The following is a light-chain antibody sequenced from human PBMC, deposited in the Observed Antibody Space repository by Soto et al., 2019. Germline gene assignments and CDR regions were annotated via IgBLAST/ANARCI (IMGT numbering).Light chain of an antibody. CDR3: SSYATSDTWV. CDR2: EDS. J-gene: IGLJ3*02. Sequence: QSALTQPASVSGSPGQSITISCTGTSSDVGGYNYVSWYQQHPGKAPKLVISEDSGRPSGVSNRFSGSKSGNTASLTISRLQPEDEADYHCSSYATSDTWVFGGGTKLTVL. CDR1: SSDVGGYNY. V-gene: IGLV2-14*01.